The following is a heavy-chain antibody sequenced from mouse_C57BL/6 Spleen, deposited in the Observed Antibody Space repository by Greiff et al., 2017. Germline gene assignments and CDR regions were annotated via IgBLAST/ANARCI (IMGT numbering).Heavy chain of an antibody. V-gene: IGHV2-2*01. CDR2: IWSGGST. J-gene: IGHJ1*03. D-gene: IGHD1-1*01. Sequence: VQGVESGPGLVQPSQSLSITCTVSGFSLTSYGVHWVRQSPGKGLEWLGVIWSGGSTDYNAALISRLSISKDKSKSQVFFKMNSLQDDDTAIYYCARKERTNYGSSDWYFDVWGTGTTVTVSS. CDR3: ARKERTNYGSSDWYFDV. CDR1: GFSLTSYG.